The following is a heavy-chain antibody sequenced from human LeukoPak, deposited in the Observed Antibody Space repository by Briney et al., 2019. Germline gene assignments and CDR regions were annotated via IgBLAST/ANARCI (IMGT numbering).Heavy chain of an antibody. CDR3: GRGMDV. Sequence: GGSLRLSCAASGFTFSTYWMNWVRQAPGKGLEWVANIKKDGSEKYSEDSVKGRFIISSNNTKNSLCLQMNSLRAEDTAVYYCGRGMDVWGQGTTVTVSS. V-gene: IGHV3-7*04. CDR1: GFTFSTYW. CDR2: IKKDGSEK. J-gene: IGHJ6*02.